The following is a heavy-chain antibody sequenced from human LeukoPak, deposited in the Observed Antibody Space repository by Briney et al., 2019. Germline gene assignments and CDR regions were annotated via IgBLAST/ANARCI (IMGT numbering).Heavy chain of an antibody. D-gene: IGHD3-22*01. V-gene: IGHV1-18*01. CDR2: ISAYNGNT. CDR3: VRTPYYYDSSGSDYYYYGMDV. CDR1: GYTFTSYG. J-gene: IGHJ6*02. Sequence: ASVKVSCRASGYTFTSYGISWVRQAPGQGLEWMGWISAYNGNTNYAQKLQGRVTMTTDTSTSTAYMELRSLRSDDTAVYYCVRTPYYYDSSGSDYYYYGMDVWGQGTTVTVSS.